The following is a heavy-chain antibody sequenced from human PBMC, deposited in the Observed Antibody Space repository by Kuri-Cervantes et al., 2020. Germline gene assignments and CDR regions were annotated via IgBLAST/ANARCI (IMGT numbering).Heavy chain of an antibody. D-gene: IGHD4-17*01. J-gene: IGHJ4*02. Sequence: SETLSLTCGISGYSINSDSYWGWIRQPPGKGLEWIGAVNHNGNTYNSPSLKSRMTISVDTSRNQISLKLTSVTAADTAVYYCARFKSGISYGPIDHWGLGTLVTVSS. V-gene: IGHV4-38-2*01. CDR3: ARFKSGISYGPIDH. CDR2: VNHNGNT. CDR1: GYSINSDSY.